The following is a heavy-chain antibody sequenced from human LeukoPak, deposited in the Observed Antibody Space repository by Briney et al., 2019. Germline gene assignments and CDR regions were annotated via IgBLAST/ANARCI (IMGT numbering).Heavy chain of an antibody. V-gene: IGHV4-34*01. CDR3: ARGGASYDYVWGSYRPNNNWFDP. D-gene: IGHD3-16*02. CDR1: GGSFSGYY. J-gene: IGHJ5*02. CDR2: INHGGST. Sequence: SETLSLTCAVYGGSFSGYYWSWIRQPPGKGLEWIGEINHGGSTNYNPSLKSRVTISVDTSKNQFSLKLSSVTAADTAVYYCARGGASYDYVWGSYRPNNNWFDPWGQGTLVTVSS.